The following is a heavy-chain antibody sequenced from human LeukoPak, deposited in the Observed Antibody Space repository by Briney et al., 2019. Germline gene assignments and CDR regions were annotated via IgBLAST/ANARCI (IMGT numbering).Heavy chain of an antibody. Sequence: PGGSLRLSCAASGFMFSSNWMSWVRLAPGKGLEWVANIKEDGTETYYVDSVKGRFTISRDNAKNSLYLQMNSLRVEDTAVYYCARDLGYCTNGACHTRFDYWGQGTLVTVSS. CDR2: IKEDGTET. CDR3: ARDLGYCTNGACHTRFDY. CDR1: GFMFSSNW. D-gene: IGHD2-8*01. J-gene: IGHJ4*02. V-gene: IGHV3-7*03.